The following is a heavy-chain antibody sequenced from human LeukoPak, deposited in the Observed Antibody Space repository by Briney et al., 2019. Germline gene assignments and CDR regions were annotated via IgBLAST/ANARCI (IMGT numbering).Heavy chain of an antibody. Sequence: PGGSLRLSCAASGFTFSSYGMHWVRQAPGKGLEWVAVISYDGSNKYYADSVKGRFTISRDNSKNTLYLQMNSLRAEDTAVYYCAKDLYSGSYPGGFDYWGQGTLVTVSS. D-gene: IGHD1-26*01. CDR3: AKDLYSGSYPGGFDY. CDR2: ISYDGSNK. CDR1: GFTFSSYG. V-gene: IGHV3-30*18. J-gene: IGHJ4*02.